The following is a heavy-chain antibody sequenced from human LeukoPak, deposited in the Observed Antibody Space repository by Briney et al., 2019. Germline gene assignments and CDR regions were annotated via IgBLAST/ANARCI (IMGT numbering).Heavy chain of an antibody. Sequence: PSETLSLTCTVSGGSISSYYWSWIRQPPGKGLDWIGYVYYSGSSNYNPSLKSRVTISVDTSKNQFSLKLSSVTAADTAVYYCARHYDSSGYWYYFDYWGQGAPVTVSS. CDR2: VYYSGSS. CDR3: ARHYDSSGYWYYFDY. D-gene: IGHD3-22*01. CDR1: GGSISSYY. V-gene: IGHV4-59*08. J-gene: IGHJ4*02.